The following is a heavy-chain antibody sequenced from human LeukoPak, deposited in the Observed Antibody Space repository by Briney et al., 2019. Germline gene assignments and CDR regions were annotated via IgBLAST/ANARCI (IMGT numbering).Heavy chain of an antibody. CDR3: ARLRGVYDRSGLTAKYFDY. CDR2: IFPGDSDT. CDR1: EYSFTSYW. V-gene: IGHV5-51*01. J-gene: IGHJ4*02. D-gene: IGHD3-22*01. Sequence: GESLKISCKGSEYSFTSYWIGWVCQLPGKGLEWMGIIFPGDSDTRYSPSFQGQVTISADKSISTASLQWSSLKASDTAMYYCARLRGVYDRSGLTAKYFDYWGQGTLVTVSS.